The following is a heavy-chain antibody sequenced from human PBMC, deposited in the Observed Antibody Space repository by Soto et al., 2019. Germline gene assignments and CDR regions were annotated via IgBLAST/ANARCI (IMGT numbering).Heavy chain of an antibody. CDR2: IYYSGST. V-gene: IGHV4-39*01. J-gene: IGHJ4*02. CDR3: ANSYGDYVSY. CDR1: GGSISSSTYY. D-gene: IGHD4-17*01. Sequence: QLQLQESGPGLVKPSETLSLTCTVSGGSISSSTYYWGWIRQPPGKGLEWIGSIYYSGSTYYNPSLKSRVTISVDTSTNQFSLKLSSVTAADTAVYYCANSYGDYVSYWGQGTLVTVSS.